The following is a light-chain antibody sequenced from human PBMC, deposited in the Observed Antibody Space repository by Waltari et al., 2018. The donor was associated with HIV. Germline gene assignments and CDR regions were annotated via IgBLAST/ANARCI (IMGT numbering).Light chain of an antibody. Sequence: QSALTQPPSASGSPGQSVTISCTGTNSDIGGYNYVSWYQQHPGKAPKLVISEVTKRPAVVPCRVSGSKSGTTASLTVSGLQAEDEADYYCSSYANKNGFYVVFGGGTRLTVL. CDR2: EVT. CDR1: NSDIGGYNY. CDR3: SSYANKNGFYVV. V-gene: IGLV2-8*01. J-gene: IGLJ2*01.